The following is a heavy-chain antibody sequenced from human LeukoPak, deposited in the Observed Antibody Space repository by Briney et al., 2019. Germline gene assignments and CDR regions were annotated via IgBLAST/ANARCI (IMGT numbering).Heavy chain of an antibody. V-gene: IGHV1-46*01. Sequence: GASVKVSCKASGYTFTSYYMHWVRQAPGQGLEWMGIINPSGGSTSYAQKFQGRVTMTRDTSTSTVYMELSSLRSEDTAVYYCARGPWFGEFPYYFDSWGQGTLVTVSS. CDR2: INPSGGST. J-gene: IGHJ4*02. CDR1: GYTFTSYY. D-gene: IGHD3-10*01. CDR3: ARGPWFGEFPYYFDS.